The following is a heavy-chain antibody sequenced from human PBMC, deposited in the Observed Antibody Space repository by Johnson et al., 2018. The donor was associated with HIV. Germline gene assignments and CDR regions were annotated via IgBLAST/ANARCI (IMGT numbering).Heavy chain of an antibody. CDR3: VFGEDYYDSGGHHHGPAAFDF. J-gene: IGHJ3*01. CDR1: GFTFSDFY. CDR2: ISTTGTTI. Sequence: QVQLVESGGGLVKPGGSLRLSCAASGFTFSDFYMSWIRQAPGRGLEWISYISTTGTTIYYAESVTGRFTISRDNAKNSLYLQMNSLRAEDTALYYCVFGEDYYDSGGHHHGPAAFDFWGLGTMVTVSS. D-gene: IGHD3-22*01. V-gene: IGHV3-11*04.